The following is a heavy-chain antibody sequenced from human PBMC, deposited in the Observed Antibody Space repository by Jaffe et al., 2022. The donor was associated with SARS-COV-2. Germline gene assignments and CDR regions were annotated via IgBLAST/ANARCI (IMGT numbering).Heavy chain of an antibody. CDR1: GYTFTSYA. D-gene: IGHD6-13*01. Sequence: QVQLVQSGAEVKKPGASVKVSCKASGYTFTSYAMHWVRQAPGQRLEWMGWINAGNGNTKYSQKFQGRVTITRDTSASTAYMDLSSLRSEDTAVYYCATRSSIYSSSPYFDYWGQGTLVTVSS. CDR2: INAGNGNT. J-gene: IGHJ4*02. CDR3: ATRSSIYSSSPYFDY. V-gene: IGHV1-3*01.